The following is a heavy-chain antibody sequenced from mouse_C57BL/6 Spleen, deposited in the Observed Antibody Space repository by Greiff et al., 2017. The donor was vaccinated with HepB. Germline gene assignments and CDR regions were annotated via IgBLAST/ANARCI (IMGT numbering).Heavy chain of an antibody. Sequence: DVKLQESGPELVKPGASVKMSCKASGYTFTDYNMHWVKQSHGKSLEWIGYINPNNGGTSYNQKFKGKATLTVNKSSSTAYMELRSLTSEDSAVYYCARRPIYGNFDYWGQGTTLTVSS. V-gene: IGHV1-22*01. CDR1: GYTFTDYN. CDR2: INPNNGGT. CDR3: ARRPIYGNFDY. D-gene: IGHD2-1*01. J-gene: IGHJ2*01.